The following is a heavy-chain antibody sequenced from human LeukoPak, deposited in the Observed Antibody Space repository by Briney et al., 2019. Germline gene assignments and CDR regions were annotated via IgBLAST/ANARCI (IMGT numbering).Heavy chain of an antibody. CDR3: ALLDGDILTGAFDY. J-gene: IGHJ4*02. V-gene: IGHV4-59*01. D-gene: IGHD3-9*01. CDR2: IYYSRST. Sequence: SETLSLTCTVSGGSISSYYWSWIRQPPGKGLEWIGYIYYSRSTNYNPYLKSRVIISVDTSKNQFSMKLSAVTAADTAVYYCALLDGDILTGAFDYWGQGTLVTVSS. CDR1: GGSISSYY.